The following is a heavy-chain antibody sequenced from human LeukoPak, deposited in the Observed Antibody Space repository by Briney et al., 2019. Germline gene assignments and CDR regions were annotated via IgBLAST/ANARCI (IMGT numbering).Heavy chain of an antibody. CDR3: ASTHYDILTPSYYVDF. Sequence: SETLSLTCTVSGGSITSTSYYWGWIRQPPGKGLEWIGSMYYGGSTYSNPSLKSRATISVDTSKNQFSLNLSSVTASDTAVFYCASTHYDILTPSYYVDFWGQGTLVTVSS. CDR2: MYYGGST. V-gene: IGHV4-39*01. D-gene: IGHD3-9*01. CDR1: GGSITSTSYY. J-gene: IGHJ4*02.